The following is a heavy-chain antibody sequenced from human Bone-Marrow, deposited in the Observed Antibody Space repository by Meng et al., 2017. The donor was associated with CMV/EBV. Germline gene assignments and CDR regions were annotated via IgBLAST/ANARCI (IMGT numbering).Heavy chain of an antibody. CDR3: VRDMDASEGSAFDI. J-gene: IGHJ3*02. CDR2: IFPGSGAT. D-gene: IGHD2-2*03. CDR1: GYRLTAHY. V-gene: IGHV1-2*02. Sequence: ASVKVSCKASGYRLTAHYIHWVRKAPGQGLEWMGWIFPGSGATDYAQKFSDRVTMTRDMSISTFYMELSRLTSDDTAVYYCVRDMDASEGSAFDIWGQGIMVTASS.